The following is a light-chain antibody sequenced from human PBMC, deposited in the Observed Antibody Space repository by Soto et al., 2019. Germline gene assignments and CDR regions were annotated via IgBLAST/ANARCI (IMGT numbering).Light chain of an antibody. J-gene: IGKJ4*01. Sequence: EIVLTQSPGTLSLSPTERATLSCRASQCISRSSLAWYQQKPGQAPRLLIYGASSRATGIPDRFSGSGSGTDFTLTITRLEPEDFAVYYCQHYGSSPLAFGGGTNVEI. CDR1: QCISRSS. CDR2: GAS. V-gene: IGKV3-20*01. CDR3: QHYGSSPLA.